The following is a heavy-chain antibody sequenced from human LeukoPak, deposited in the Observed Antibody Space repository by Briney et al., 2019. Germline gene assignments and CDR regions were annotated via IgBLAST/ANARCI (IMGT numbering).Heavy chain of an antibody. CDR1: GFDLSDYY. V-gene: IGHV3-11*01. J-gene: IGHJ4*02. CDR2: ISSSGGNI. Sequence: TGGSLRLSCVVSGFDLSDYYMSWIRQAPGKGLEWISYISSSGGNIYFADAVKGRFTMSRDNARESLYLQMNSLRADDTAIYYCARRRDYFDYWGQGTLVTASS. CDR3: ARRRDYFDY.